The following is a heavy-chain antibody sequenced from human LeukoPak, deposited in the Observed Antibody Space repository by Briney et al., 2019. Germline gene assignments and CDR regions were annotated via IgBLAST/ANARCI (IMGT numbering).Heavy chain of an antibody. J-gene: IGHJ4*02. CDR3: AKRGSYFGGFDY. CDR1: GLAFSNFD. CDR2: ISGSGEST. V-gene: IGHV3-23*01. Sequence: GGSLRLSCAASGLAFSNFDMSWVRQAPGKGLEWVSAISGSGESTYYAESVKGRFTISRDNSKNTLYLQMNGLRVEDTAIYYCAKRGSYFGGFDYWGQGTLLTVPS. D-gene: IGHD3-10*01.